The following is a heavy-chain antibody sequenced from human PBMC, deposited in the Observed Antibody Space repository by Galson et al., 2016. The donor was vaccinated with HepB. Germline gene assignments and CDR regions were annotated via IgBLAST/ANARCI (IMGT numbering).Heavy chain of an antibody. D-gene: IGHD3-10*01. CDR3: AQGSALWFGESLDY. CDR2: ISGGGGRA. Sequence: SLRLSCAASGFTFTIYAMTWVRQAPGTGLEWVSAISGGGGRAYSADSVKGRFTIARDNSKNTLYLQMNSLRGEDTAVYYCAQGSALWFGESLDYWGQGTLVTVSS. V-gene: IGHV3-23*01. CDR1: GFTFTIYA. J-gene: IGHJ4*02.